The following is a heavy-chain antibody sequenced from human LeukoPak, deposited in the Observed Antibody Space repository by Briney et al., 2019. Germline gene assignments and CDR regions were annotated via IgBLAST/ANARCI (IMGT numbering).Heavy chain of an antibody. D-gene: IGHD2-21*01. J-gene: IGHJ3*02. CDR1: GGTFSSYA. CDR2: IIPIFGTA. Sequence: ASVKVSCKASGGTFSSYAISWVRQAPGQGLEWMGGIIPIFGTANYAQKFQGRVTITTDESTSTAYMELSSLRSEDTAVYYCARANHTILWLSDAFDIWGHGTLVTVSS. V-gene: IGHV1-69*05. CDR3: ARANHTILWLSDAFDI.